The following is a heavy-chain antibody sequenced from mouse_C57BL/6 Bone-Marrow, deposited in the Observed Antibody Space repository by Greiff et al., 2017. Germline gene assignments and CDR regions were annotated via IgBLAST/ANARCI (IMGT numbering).Heavy chain of an antibody. CDR2: FYPRDDSP. D-gene: IGHD1-1*01. J-gene: IGHJ2*01. Sequence: VQVVESDAELVKPGASVKISCKVSGYTFTDHTIHWMKQRPEQGLEWIGYFYPRDDSPKYNEKFKGKAPLTVDKSSSNAYMPLNILTSEDSAVYYCARSYYYYGSSDGRYYFDYWGQGTTLTVSS. V-gene: IGHV1-78*01. CDR1: GYTFTDHT. CDR3: ARSYYYYGSSDGRYYFDY.